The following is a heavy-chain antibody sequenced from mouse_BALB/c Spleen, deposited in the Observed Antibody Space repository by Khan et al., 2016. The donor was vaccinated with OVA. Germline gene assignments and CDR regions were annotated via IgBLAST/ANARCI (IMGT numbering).Heavy chain of an antibody. V-gene: IGHV2-9*02. D-gene: IGHD1-1*01. J-gene: IGHJ3*01. CDR2: LWAGGST. Sequence: QVQLKESGPGLVAPSQSLSITCTVSGFSLTSYGVHWVRQPPGKGLEWLGVLWAGGSTNYNSALMSRLSISKDNSKNQVFLKMNSLQTDDTAMSYCARPYYGSAWFAYWGQGTLVTVSA. CDR1: GFSLTSYG. CDR3: ARPYYGSAWFAY.